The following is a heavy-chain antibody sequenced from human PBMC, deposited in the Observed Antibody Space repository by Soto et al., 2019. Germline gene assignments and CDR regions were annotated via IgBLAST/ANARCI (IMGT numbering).Heavy chain of an antibody. CDR3: ARGQEGSGSYYKDY. V-gene: IGHV1-8*01. CDR2: MNPNSGNT. J-gene: IGHJ4*02. CDR1: GYTFTSYD. D-gene: IGHD3-10*01. Sequence: ASVKVSCKASGYTFTSYDINWVRQATGQGLEWMGWMNPNSGNTGYAQKFQGRVTMTRNTSISTAYMELSSLRSEDTAVYYCARGQEGSGSYYKDYWGQGTLVTVSS.